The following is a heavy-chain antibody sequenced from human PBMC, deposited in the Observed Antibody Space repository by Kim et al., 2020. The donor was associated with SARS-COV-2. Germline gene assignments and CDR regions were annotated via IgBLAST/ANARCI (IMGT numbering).Heavy chain of an antibody. Sequence: GGSLRLSCAASGFTFDDYAMHWVRQAPGKGLEWVSGISWNSGSIGYADSVKGRFTISRDNAKNSLYLQMNSLRAEDTALYYCAKDSDYYGSGAAFDIWGQGTMVTVSS. J-gene: IGHJ3*02. CDR3: AKDSDYYGSGAAFDI. V-gene: IGHV3-9*01. CDR1: GFTFDDYA. CDR2: ISWNSGSI. D-gene: IGHD3-10*01.